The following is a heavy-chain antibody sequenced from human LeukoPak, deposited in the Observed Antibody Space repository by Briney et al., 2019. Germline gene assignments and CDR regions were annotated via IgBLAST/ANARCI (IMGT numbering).Heavy chain of an antibody. J-gene: IGHJ4*02. CDR2: INPNSGCI. CDR3: ARGAKSETYCPY. D-gene: IGHD1-26*01. CDR1: GYTFTGYY. Sequence: ASVKVSCKASGYTFTGYYIHWVRQAPGQGLEWMGWINPNSGCINYAQKFQGGVAMTRDTSISTSYMDLRGLRSDDTAVYYCARGAKSETYCPYWGQGTLVIVSS. V-gene: IGHV1-2*02.